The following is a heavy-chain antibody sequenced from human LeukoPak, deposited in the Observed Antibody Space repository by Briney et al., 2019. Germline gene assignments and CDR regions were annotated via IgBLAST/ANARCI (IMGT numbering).Heavy chain of an antibody. V-gene: IGHV3-23*01. CDR1: GFTFSSSA. CDR3: LFRSWELVDY. Sequence: GGSLRLSCAASGFTFSSSAMSWVRQAPGKGLEWVSAISNNGGYTYYADSVQGRFTISRDNSKNTLYLQMNSLRAEDTAMYYCLFRSWELVDYWGQGTLVTVSS. J-gene: IGHJ4*02. CDR2: ISNNGGYT. D-gene: IGHD1-26*01.